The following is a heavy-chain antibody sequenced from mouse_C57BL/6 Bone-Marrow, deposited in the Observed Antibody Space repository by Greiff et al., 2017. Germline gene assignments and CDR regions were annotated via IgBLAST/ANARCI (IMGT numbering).Heavy chain of an antibody. D-gene: IGHD2-3*01. V-gene: IGHV1-26*01. CDR3: ARRWLLHY. Sequence: EVQLQQSGPELVKPGASVKISCKASGYTFTDYYMNWVKQSPGKSLEWIGDINPNNGGTSYNQKFKGKATLTVDKSSSTAYMELRSLTSEDSAVYYCARRWLLHYWGQGTTLTVSS. CDR1: GYTFTDYY. J-gene: IGHJ2*01. CDR2: INPNNGGT.